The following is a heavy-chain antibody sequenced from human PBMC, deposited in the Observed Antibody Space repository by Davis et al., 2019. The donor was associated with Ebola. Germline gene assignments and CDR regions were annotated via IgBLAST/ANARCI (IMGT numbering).Heavy chain of an antibody. J-gene: IGHJ4*02. CDR2: IADTGTLI. CDR3: ARGYCSRGVCSETY. Sequence: GESLKISCAASGFTFSSYPMSWVRQAPGKGLEWLSYIADTGTLIHYADSVRGRFTISRDNARNSVYLQMNSLRDEDTAVYYCARGYCSRGVCSETYWGQGTLVTVSS. V-gene: IGHV3-48*02. D-gene: IGHD2-8*01. CDR1: GFTFSSYP.